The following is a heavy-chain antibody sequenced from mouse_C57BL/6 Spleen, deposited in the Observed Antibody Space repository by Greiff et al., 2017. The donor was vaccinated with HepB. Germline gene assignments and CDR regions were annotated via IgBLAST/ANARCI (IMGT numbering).Heavy chain of an antibody. CDR3: ARSGVGRAMDY. J-gene: IGHJ4*01. CDR1: GYAFSSYW. CDR2: IYPGDGDT. V-gene: IGHV1-80*01. D-gene: IGHD4-1*01. Sequence: VKLQQSGAELVKPGASVKISCKASGYAFSSYWMNWVKQRPGKGLEWIGQIYPGDGDTNYNGKFKGKATLTADKSSSTAYMQLSSLTSEDSAVYFCARSGVGRAMDYWGQGTSVTVSS.